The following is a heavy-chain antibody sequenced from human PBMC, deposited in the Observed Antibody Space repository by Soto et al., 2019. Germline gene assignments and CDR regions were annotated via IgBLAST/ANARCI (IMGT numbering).Heavy chain of an antibody. Sequence: GGSLRHSCAASGFTFDDYAMHWVRQVPGKGLEWFSGISWHSGNMGHADSVKGRFTISRDSAQNSLYVQMISLRPDDTALYYCAKGSSIAVHGTAGCEPWGQGT. V-gene: IGHV3-9*01. J-gene: IGHJ5*02. CDR2: ISWHSGNM. D-gene: IGHD6-19*01. CDR1: GFTFDDYA. CDR3: AKGSSIAVHGTAGCEP.